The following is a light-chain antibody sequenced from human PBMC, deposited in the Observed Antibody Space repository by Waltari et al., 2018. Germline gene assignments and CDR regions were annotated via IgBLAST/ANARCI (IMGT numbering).Light chain of an antibody. CDR1: QSVASSY. CDR3: QQYGGSLT. J-gene: IGKJ4*01. V-gene: IGKV3-20*01. CDR2: GSS. Sequence: EIVLTQSPGTLSLSPGERATISCRASQSVASSYLGWYQQKPGQAPRLLIFGSSKRATGIPDRFSGSWSGTDFTLTINGVEPEDFAVYYCQQYGGSLTFGGGTKVEI.